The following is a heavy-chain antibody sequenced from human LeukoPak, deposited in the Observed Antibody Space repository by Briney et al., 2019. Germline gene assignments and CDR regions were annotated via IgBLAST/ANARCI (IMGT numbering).Heavy chain of an antibody. J-gene: IGHJ4*02. D-gene: IGHD7-27*01. CDR1: GFTFSDYY. CDR3: ARRSPINWGIDY. CDR2: ISSSGSTI. V-gene: IGHV3-11*04. Sequence: GGSLRLSCAASGFTFSDYYMSWIRQAPGKGLEWVSYISSSGSTIYYADSVKGRFTISRDNSKNTLYLQMNSLRAEDTAVYYCARRSPINWGIDYWGQGTLVTVSS.